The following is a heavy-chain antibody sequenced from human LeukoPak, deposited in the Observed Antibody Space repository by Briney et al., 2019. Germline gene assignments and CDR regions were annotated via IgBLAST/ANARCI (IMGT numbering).Heavy chain of an antibody. CDR3: AREGEMAAIGDAFDI. CDR2: INHSGST. J-gene: IGHJ3*02. Sequence: SETLSLTCAVYGGSFSGYYWSWIRQPPGKGLEWIGEINHSGSTNYNPSLKSRVTISVDTSKNQFSLKLSSVTAADTAVYYCAREGEMAAIGDAFDIWGQGTMVTVSS. CDR1: GGSFSGYY. D-gene: IGHD5-24*01. V-gene: IGHV4-34*01.